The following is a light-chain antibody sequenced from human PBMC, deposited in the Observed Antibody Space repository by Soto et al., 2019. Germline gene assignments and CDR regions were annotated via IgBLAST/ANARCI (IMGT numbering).Light chain of an antibody. V-gene: IGLV1-44*01. CDR2: TNN. CDR3: AAWDDSLTGYV. J-gene: IGLJ1*01. Sequence: QSVLTQPPSASGTPGQRVTISCSGSSSNIGSNTVRWYQQLPGTAPKLLIYTNNRRPSGVPDRFSGSRSDTSASLAISGLQSEDEADYYCAAWDDSLTGYVFGTGTKLTVL. CDR1: SSNIGSNT.